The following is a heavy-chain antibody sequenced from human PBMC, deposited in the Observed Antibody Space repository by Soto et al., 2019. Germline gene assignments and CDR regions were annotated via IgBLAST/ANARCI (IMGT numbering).Heavy chain of an antibody. CDR2: ISSSGSLI. CDR1: GFSFSGYG. V-gene: IGHV3-48*03. CDR3: ATTVTTVXY. Sequence: PGGSLRLSCAASGFSFSGYGMNWVRQAPGKGLEWISYISSSGSLIYYADSLKGRFTISRDNAKNSLYLQMNSLRAEDTAVYYCATTVTTVXYWGQGT. J-gene: IGHJ4*02. D-gene: IGHD4-17*01.